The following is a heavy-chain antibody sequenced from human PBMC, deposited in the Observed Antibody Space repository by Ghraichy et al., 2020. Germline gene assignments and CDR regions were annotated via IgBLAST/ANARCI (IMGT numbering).Heavy chain of an antibody. J-gene: IGHJ6*02. D-gene: IGHD3-3*01. V-gene: IGHV3-11*06. CDR1: GFTFSDFS. CDR3: AREQPESWSGNYFVRGLDV. Sequence: GGSLRLSCAASGFTFSDFSIMWVRQAPGKGLEWISYISDIGMKKIHADSVKGRFTISRDSAENSVFLQMNGLRDEDTAIYYCAREQPESWSGNYFVRGLDVWGHGTTVTVSS. CDR2: ISDIGMKK.